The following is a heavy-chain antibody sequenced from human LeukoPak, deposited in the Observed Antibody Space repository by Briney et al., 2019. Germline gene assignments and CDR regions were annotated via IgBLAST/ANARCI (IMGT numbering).Heavy chain of an antibody. V-gene: IGHV3-23*01. J-gene: IGHJ4*02. CDR1: GFTFSSYA. Sequence: GGSLRLSCAASGFTFSSYAMSWVRQAPGKGLEWVSAISGSGASTYYADSVKGRFTLSRDYPKNTLYLQMNSLRAEDTAVYFCAKYSGSYYYPPNWDSWGQGTLVTVSS. D-gene: IGHD1-26*01. CDR3: AKYSGSYYYPPNWDS. CDR2: ISGSGAST.